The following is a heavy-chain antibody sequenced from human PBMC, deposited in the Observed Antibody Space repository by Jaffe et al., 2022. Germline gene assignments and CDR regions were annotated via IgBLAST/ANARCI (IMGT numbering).Heavy chain of an antibody. J-gene: IGHJ3*02. Sequence: EVQLLESGGGLVQPGGSLRLSCAASGFTFSSYAMSWVRQAPGKGLEWVSAISGSGGSTYYADSVKGRFTISRDNSKNTLYLQMNSLRAEDTAVYYCAKDLFMITFGGVIGHDAFDIWGQGTMVTVSS. CDR3: AKDLFMITFGGVIGHDAFDI. CDR2: ISGSGGST. D-gene: IGHD3-16*02. CDR1: GFTFSSYA. V-gene: IGHV3-23*01.